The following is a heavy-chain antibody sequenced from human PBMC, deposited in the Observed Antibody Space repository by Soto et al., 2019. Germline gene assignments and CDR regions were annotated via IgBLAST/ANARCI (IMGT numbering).Heavy chain of an antibody. Sequence: SETLSLTCPLSCVSIRSSTSYWGWFRQPPGKGLEWIVRIYYSGSTYYTPSLKSRVTISVDTSKNQFSLKLSSVTAADTAVYYCARHGETGYIDYWGQGTLLTVSS. CDR1: CVSIRSSTSY. CDR3: ARHGETGYIDY. D-gene: IGHD6-13*01. J-gene: IGHJ4*02. V-gene: IGHV4-39*01. CDR2: IYYSGST.